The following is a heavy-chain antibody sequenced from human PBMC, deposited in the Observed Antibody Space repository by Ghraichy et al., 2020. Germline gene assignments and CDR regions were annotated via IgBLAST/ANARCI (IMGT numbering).Heavy chain of an antibody. CDR2: INPNSGGT. D-gene: IGHD4-23*01. V-gene: IGHV1-2*02. CDR1: GYTFTGYY. CDR3: ARARAVVTPIDY. J-gene: IGHJ4*02. Sequence: ASVKVSCKASGYTFTGYYMHWVRQAPGQGLEWMGWINPNSGGTNYAQKFQGRVTMTRDTSISTAYMELSRLRSDDTAVYYCARARAVVTPIDYWGQGTLVTVSS.